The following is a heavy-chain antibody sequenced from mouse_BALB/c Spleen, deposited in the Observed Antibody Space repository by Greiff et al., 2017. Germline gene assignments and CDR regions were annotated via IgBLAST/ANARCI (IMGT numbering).Heavy chain of an antibody. J-gene: IGHJ2*01. CDR2: IDPANGNT. D-gene: IGHD1-1*01. V-gene: IGHV14-3*02. Sequence: EVQLQQSGAELVKPGASVKLSCTASGFKIKDTYMHWVKQRPEQGLEWIGRIDPANGNTKYDPKFQGKATITADTTSNTAYLQLSSLTSEDTAVYYCAFYCSSNYWGQGTTLTVSS. CDR1: GFKIKDTY. CDR3: AFYCSSNY.